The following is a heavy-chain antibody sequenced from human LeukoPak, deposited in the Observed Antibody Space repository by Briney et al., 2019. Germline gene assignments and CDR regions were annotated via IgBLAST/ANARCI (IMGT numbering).Heavy chain of an antibody. Sequence: PSDTLSLTCAVYGGSFSGFYWSWIRHIPGKGLEWIGEINYTGSTSYNPSLKSRVTISVDTSQNQFFLLLTSVTAADTAVYYCARVAGYLPTRWFDPWGQGTHVTVSS. D-gene: IGHD6-25*01. CDR1: GGSFSGFY. J-gene: IGHJ5*02. CDR3: ARVAGYLPTRWFDP. V-gene: IGHV4-34*01. CDR2: INYTGST.